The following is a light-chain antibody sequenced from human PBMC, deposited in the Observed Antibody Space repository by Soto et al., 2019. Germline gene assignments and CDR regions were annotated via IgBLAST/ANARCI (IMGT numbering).Light chain of an antibody. CDR1: QSISSY. CDR3: QQSYSAPPIT. V-gene: IGKV1-39*01. Sequence: DIQMTQSPSSLSASVGDRVTISCRASQSISSYLNWYQQKPGKAPTLLIYAASRLQSGVPSRFSGSGSGTDFTLTISSLQPEDFATYYCQQSYSAPPITFGQGTRLEIK. CDR2: AAS. J-gene: IGKJ5*01.